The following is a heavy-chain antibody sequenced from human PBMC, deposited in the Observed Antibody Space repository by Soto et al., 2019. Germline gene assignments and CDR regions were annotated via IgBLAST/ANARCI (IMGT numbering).Heavy chain of an antibody. D-gene: IGHD3-22*01. CDR3: VRAYDSSGYYPLYFDY. Sequence: QVQLVESGGGLVKPGGSLRLSCAASGFTFSDYYMSWIRQAPGKGLEWVSYISSSSSYTNYADSVKGRFTISRDNAKNALYLQMNSLRAEDTAVYYCVRAYDSSGYYPLYFDYWGQGTLVTVSS. CDR2: ISSSSSYT. V-gene: IGHV3-11*06. J-gene: IGHJ4*02. CDR1: GFTFSDYY.